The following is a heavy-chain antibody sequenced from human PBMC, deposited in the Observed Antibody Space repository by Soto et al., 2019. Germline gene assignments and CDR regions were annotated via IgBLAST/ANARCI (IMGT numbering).Heavy chain of an antibody. D-gene: IGHD3-10*01. CDR2: ISAYKRNT. CDR3: ARENGVGESDV. Sequence: QVQLVQSGAEVKKPGASVKVSCKASGYTFTSYGITWVRQAPGQGLEWMGWISAYKRNTNHAQKRQGRXTXTXYTSTSTAYMELRRLRSDDTAVYYCARENGVGESDVWGQGTTVTVSS. CDR1: GYTFTSYG. V-gene: IGHV1-18*01. J-gene: IGHJ6*02.